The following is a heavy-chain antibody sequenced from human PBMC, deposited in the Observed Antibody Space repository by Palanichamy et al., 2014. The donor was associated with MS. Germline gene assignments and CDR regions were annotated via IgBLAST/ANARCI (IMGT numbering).Heavy chain of an antibody. CDR1: GFTFGDYA. J-gene: IGHJ2*01. CDR3: TRDHRSYYDWYFDL. Sequence: QLVEVWGRAWHSQGGPSRLSCTASGFTFGDYAMSWFRQAPGKGLEWVGFIRSKAYGGTTEYAASVKGRFTISRDDSKSIAYLQMNSLKTEDTAVYYCTRDHRSYYDWYFDLWGRGTLVTVSS. V-gene: IGHV3-49*03. D-gene: IGHD1-26*01. CDR2: IRSKAYGGTT.